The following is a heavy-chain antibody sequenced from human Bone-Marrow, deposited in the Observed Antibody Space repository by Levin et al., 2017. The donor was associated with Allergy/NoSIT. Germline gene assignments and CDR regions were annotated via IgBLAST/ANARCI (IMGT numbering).Heavy chain of an antibody. V-gene: IGHV4-59*01. CDR2: IYFSGST. D-gene: IGHD6-19*01. CDR1: GGSISSYY. Sequence: SETLSLTCSVSGGSISSYYWSWIRQPPGKGLEWIGYIYFSGSTDYNPSLKSRVTISVDASKNQFSLKLSAVTAADTAVYYCARGPYSSGWFMIDPWGQGTLVTVSS. CDR3: ARGPYSSGWFMIDP. J-gene: IGHJ5*02.